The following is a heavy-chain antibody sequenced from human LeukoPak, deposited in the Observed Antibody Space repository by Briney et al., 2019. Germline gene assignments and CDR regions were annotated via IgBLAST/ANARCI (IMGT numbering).Heavy chain of an antibody. CDR1: GFTFSDHY. J-gene: IGHJ6*02. CDR2: TRDKAKSYTT. CDR3: ARGGSGPLNYQYAMDV. D-gene: IGHD6-19*01. Sequence: GGSLRLSCAASGFTFSDHYMDWVRQAPGKGLEWVARTRDKAKSYTTEYATSVDGRFTISRDDSNTSLYLQMNSLKTDDTAVYFCARGGSGPLNYQYAMDVWGQGTTVTVSS. V-gene: IGHV3-72*01.